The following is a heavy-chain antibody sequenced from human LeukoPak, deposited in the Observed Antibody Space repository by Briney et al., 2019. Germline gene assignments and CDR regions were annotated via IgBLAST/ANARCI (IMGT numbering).Heavy chain of an antibody. CDR3: ARASSDVVAATRIVYFDY. CDR2: INHSGST. CDR1: GGSFSGYY. V-gene: IGHV4-34*01. D-gene: IGHD2-15*01. J-gene: IGHJ4*02. Sequence: PSETLSLTCAVYGGSFSGYYWSWIRQPPGKGLEWIGEINHSGSTNYNPSLKSRVTISVDTSKNQFSLKLSSVTAADTAVYYCARASSDVVAATRIVYFDYWGQETLVTVSS.